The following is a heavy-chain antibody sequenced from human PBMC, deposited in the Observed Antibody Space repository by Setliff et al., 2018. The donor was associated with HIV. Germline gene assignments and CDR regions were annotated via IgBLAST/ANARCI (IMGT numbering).Heavy chain of an antibody. CDR2: IYYSGST. V-gene: IGHV4-30-2*01. CDR3: ARGGTGYNFWSGYYSDHYYGMDV. D-gene: IGHD3-3*01. Sequence: PSETLSLTCAVSGGSMRSRGYSWTWIRQAPGKGLEWVGYIYYSGSTYYNPSLKSRVTISVDTSKNQFSLKLSSVTAADTAVYYCARGGTGYNFWSGYYSDHYYGMDVWGQGTTVTVSS. J-gene: IGHJ6*02. CDR1: GGSMRSRGYS.